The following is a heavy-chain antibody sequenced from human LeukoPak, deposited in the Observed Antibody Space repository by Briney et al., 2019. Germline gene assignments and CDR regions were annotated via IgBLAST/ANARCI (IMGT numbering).Heavy chain of an antibody. J-gene: IGHJ4*02. CDR3: ARRPRSMAYYFDY. CDR1: GGSISNYF. Sequence: RSETLALPCTVSGGSISNYFWAWIRQPPGKGLEWIGYISKSGGTSYNTYFKSRLTISVDTSKDQFSLRLESVTAADTAVYYCARRPRSMAYYFDYWGQGILVTVSS. D-gene: IGHD2/OR15-2a*01. V-gene: IGHV4-59*08. CDR2: ISKSGGT.